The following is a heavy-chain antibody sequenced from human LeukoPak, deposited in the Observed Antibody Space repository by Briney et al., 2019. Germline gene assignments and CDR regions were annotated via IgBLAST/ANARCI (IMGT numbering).Heavy chain of an antibody. D-gene: IGHD2-15*01. V-gene: IGHV3-7*01. CDR2: IKQDGSEK. CDR1: GFTFSSYW. Sequence: GGSLRLSCVASGFTFSSYWMSWVRQAPGKGLEWVANIKQDGSEKYYADSVEGRFTISRDNSKNTLYLQMNSLRAEDTAVYYCAKDLGGYCSGGSCYSPDYWGQGTLVTVSS. J-gene: IGHJ4*02. CDR3: AKDLGGYCSGGSCYSPDY.